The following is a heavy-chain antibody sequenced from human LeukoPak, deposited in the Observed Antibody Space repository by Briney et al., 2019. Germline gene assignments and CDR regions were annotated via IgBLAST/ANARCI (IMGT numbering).Heavy chain of an antibody. J-gene: IGHJ4*02. D-gene: IGHD3-10*01. CDR1: GGSISSGGYS. CDR3: ARGSWFGESLLSHLDY. CDR2: IYHSGST. V-gene: IGHV4-30-2*01. Sequence: SETLSLTCAVSGGSISSGGYSWSWIRQPPGKGLEWIGYIYHSGSTYYNPSLKSRVTISVDRSKNQFSLKLSSVTAADTAVYYCARGSWFGESLLSHLDYWGQGTLVTVSS.